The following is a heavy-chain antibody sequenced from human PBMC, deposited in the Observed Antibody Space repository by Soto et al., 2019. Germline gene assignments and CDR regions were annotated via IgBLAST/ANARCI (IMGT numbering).Heavy chain of an antibody. CDR1: GYSFTSYW. D-gene: IGHD6-13*01. J-gene: IGHJ5*02. CDR3: ARCHRCSSWYWFDP. Sequence: GESLKISCKGSGYSFTSYWIGWVRQMPGKGLEGMGIIYPGDSDTRYSPSFQGQVTISADKSISTGYLQWSSLKASDIAMYYCARCHRCSSWYWFDPWGQGTMVTVYS. CDR2: IYPGDSDT. V-gene: IGHV5-51*01.